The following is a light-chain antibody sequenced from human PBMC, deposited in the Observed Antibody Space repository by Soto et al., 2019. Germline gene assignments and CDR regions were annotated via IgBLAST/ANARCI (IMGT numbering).Light chain of an antibody. CDR1: SSDIGAFTS. V-gene: IGLV2-14*03. J-gene: IGLJ2*01. Sequence: QSALTQPASVSGSPGQSITISCTGTSSDIGAFTSVSWYQQHPGKAPKLIIYDIIHRPSGVSDRFSGSKSVNTASLTVSGLQPEDEANYYCSSYSRTTTLVVFGGRTTLTVL. CDR2: DII. CDR3: SSYSRTTTLVV.